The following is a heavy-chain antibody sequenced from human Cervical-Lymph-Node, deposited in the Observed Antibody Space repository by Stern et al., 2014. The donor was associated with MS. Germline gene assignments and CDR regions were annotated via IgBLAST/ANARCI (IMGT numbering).Heavy chain of an antibody. CDR1: GGTFSTYA. D-gene: IGHD3-9*01. CDR2: ISLMFGTA. J-gene: IGHJ3*02. CDR3: AGPALRLGDAFDI. V-gene: IGHV1-69*14. Sequence: QVQLVQSGAEVKKPGSSVIVSCKASGGTFSTYAINWVRQAPGQGLEWMGVISLMFGTAKYAQRFQGRVAIAADKSTSTAYMGLNSLISEGTAVYYCAGPALRLGDAFDIWGQGTMVTVA.